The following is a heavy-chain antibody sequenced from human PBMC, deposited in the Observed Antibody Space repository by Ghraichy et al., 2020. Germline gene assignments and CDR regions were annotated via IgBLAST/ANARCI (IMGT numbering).Heavy chain of an antibody. Sequence: ASVKVSCKASGYTFTTSGISWVRQAPGQGLEWMGWISGHTDVTNFAQKFQGRLTLTRDTSTSTVHMELTGLTSDDAAGYYCARDFGGYARFDYWGQGTLVTVSS. CDR1: GYTFTTSG. V-gene: IGHV1-18*01. CDR3: ARDFGGYARFDY. CDR2: ISGHTDVT. D-gene: IGHD5-12*01. J-gene: IGHJ4*02.